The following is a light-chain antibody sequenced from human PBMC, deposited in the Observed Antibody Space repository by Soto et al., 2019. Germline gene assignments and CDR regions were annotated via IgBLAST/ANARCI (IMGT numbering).Light chain of an antibody. Sequence: QSVLTQSPSASASLGDSVKLTCTLSSGHSNYVIAWHQQQPEKGPRYLLKLNSDGSHSKGDGIPDRFSGSSSGAERYLTISSLQAEDDADYYCHTWDTGIRVFGGGTKLTVL. CDR3: HTWDTGIRV. CDR2: LNSDGSH. J-gene: IGLJ2*01. V-gene: IGLV4-69*01. CDR1: SGHSNYV.